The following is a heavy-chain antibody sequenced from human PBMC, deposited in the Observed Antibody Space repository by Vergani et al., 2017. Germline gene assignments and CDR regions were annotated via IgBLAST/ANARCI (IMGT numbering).Heavy chain of an antibody. CDR3: ARHTTYTDS. CDR1: EYSFGNYW. J-gene: IGHJ4*02. D-gene: IGHD1-1*01. CDR2: IYPPDSDT. V-gene: IGHV5-51*01. Sequence: EVELVQSGPEMRKPGESLKISCKGSEYSFGNYWIGWVSQMPGKDLKWMGIIYPPDSDTTYSPSFQGQVTISADKSISTAFLQRDSLKATDTALYYCARHTTYTDSWGQGTLVTVSS.